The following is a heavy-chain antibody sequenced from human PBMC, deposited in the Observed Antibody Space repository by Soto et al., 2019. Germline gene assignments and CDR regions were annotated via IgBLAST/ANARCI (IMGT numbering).Heavy chain of an antibody. Sequence: QVQLQQWGAGLLKPSETLSLTCAVYGGSFGGYYWSWIRQPPGKGLEWIGEINHSGSTNYNPSLKSRVTISVDTSKNQFSLKLSSVTAADTAVYYCARAGIAVAGPYYYYYYGMDVWGQGTTVTVSS. V-gene: IGHV4-34*01. J-gene: IGHJ6*02. CDR3: ARAGIAVAGPYYYYYYGMDV. CDR1: GGSFGGYY. CDR2: INHSGST. D-gene: IGHD6-19*01.